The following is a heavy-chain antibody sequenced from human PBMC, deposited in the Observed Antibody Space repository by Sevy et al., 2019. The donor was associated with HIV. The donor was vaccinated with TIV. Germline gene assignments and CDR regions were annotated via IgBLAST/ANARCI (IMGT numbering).Heavy chain of an antibody. D-gene: IGHD6-19*01. CDR3: AKEEYSSGWPIDY. J-gene: IGHJ4*02. Sequence: RGSLRLSCAASGFTFSSYAMSWVRQAPGKGLEWVSAISGSGGSTYYADSVKGRFTISRDNSKNTLYLQMNSLRAEDTAVYYRAKEEYSSGWPIDYWGQGTLVTVSS. CDR2: ISGSGGST. CDR1: GFTFSSYA. V-gene: IGHV3-23*01.